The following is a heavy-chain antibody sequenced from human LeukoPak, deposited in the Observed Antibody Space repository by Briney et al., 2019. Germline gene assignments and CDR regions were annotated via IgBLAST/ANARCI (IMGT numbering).Heavy chain of an antibody. CDR1: GGSISSSSYY. CDR3: ARHRVKIVGATRFDDAFDI. Sequence: PSETLSLTCTVSGGSISSSSYYWGWIRQPPGKGLEWIGSIYYSGSTYYNPSLKSRVTISVDTCKNQFSLKLSSVSAANTAVYYWARHRVKIVGATRFDDAFDIWGQETMGTVSS. D-gene: IGHD1-26*01. CDR2: IYYSGST. J-gene: IGHJ3*02. V-gene: IGHV4-39*01.